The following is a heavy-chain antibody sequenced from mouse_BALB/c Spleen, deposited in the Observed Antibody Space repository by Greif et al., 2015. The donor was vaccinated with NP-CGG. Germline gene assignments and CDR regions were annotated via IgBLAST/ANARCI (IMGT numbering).Heavy chain of an antibody. J-gene: IGHJ3*01. CDR1: GFTFSSYT. D-gene: IGHD1-1*01. CDR2: ISNGGGST. Sequence: DVQLQESGGGLVQPGGSLKLSCAASGFTFSSYTMSWVRQTPEKRLEWVAYISNGGGSTYYPDTVKGRFTISRDNAKNTLYLQMSSLKSEDTAMYYCARPYYYGSRESSWFAYWGQGTLVTVSA. V-gene: IGHV5-12-2*01. CDR3: ARPYYYGSRESSWFAY.